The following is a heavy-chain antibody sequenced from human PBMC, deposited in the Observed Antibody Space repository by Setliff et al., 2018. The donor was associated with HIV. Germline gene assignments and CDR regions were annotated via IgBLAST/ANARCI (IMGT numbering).Heavy chain of an antibody. J-gene: IGHJ4*02. Sequence: PGGSLRLSCAASGFTFSYYWMHWVRQAPGKGLVWVSRIINAENSAIYADSVKGRFTISRDNAKNTLYLQMNSLRAKDTAVYYCAKTPSSGWYSLYLDYWGQGTLVTVSS. CDR3: AKTPSSGWYSLYLDY. CDR1: GFTFSYYW. V-gene: IGHV3-74*01. D-gene: IGHD6-19*01. CDR2: IINAENSA.